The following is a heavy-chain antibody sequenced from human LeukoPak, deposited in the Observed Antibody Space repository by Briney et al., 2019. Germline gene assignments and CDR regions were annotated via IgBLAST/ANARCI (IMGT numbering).Heavy chain of an antibody. J-gene: IGHJ4*02. CDR2: ISYDGSNY. V-gene: IGHV3-30*18. Sequence: GGSLRLSCAASGFTFSSYGMHWVRQAPGKGLEWVAVISYDGSNYYYADSVKGRFSISRDDSKNTLYLQMNSLRAEDTAVYYCVKDKMSSWSFDYWGQGTLVTISS. CDR3: VKDKMSSWSFDY. D-gene: IGHD6-13*01. CDR1: GFTFSSYG.